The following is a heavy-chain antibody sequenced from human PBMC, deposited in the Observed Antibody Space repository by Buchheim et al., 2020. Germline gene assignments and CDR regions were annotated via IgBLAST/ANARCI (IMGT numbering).Heavy chain of an antibody. CDR2: ISYDGSNK. Sequence: QVQLVESGGGVVQPGRSLRLSCAASGFTFSSYAMHWVRQAPGKGLEWVAVISYDGSNKYYADSVKGRFTISRDNSKNTLYRQMNSLRAEDTAVYYCARDADVTALAYCGGDCYSGVFDYWGQGTL. D-gene: IGHD2-21*02. J-gene: IGHJ4*02. CDR1: GFTFSSYA. V-gene: IGHV3-30*04. CDR3: ARDADVTALAYCGGDCYSGVFDY.